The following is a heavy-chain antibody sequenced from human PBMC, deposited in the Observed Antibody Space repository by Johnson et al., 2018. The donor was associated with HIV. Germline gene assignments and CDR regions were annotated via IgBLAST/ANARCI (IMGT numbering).Heavy chain of an antibody. V-gene: IGHV3-33*01. CDR3: ARDRRLREDSFDI. CDR2: IWYDGSNK. J-gene: IGHJ3*02. D-gene: IGHD4-17*01. Sequence: VQLVESGGGVVQPGRSLRLSCTASGFTFSSYGMHWVRQAPGKGLEWVAVIWYDGSNKYYGDSVKGRFTISRDNSKNTVYLQMNSLRAEDTAVYYCARDRRLREDSFDIWGQGTMVTVS. CDR1: GFTFSSYG.